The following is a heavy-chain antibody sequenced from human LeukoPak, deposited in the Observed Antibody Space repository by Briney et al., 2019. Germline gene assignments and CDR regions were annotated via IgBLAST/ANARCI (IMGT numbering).Heavy chain of an antibody. CDR2: IIPIFGTA. CDR3: ARDRYDILTGMYYFDY. D-gene: IGHD3-9*01. CDR1: GGTFSSYA. J-gene: IGHJ4*02. V-gene: IGHV1-69*13. Sequence: ASVKVSCKASGGTFSSYAISWARQAPGQGLEWMGGIIPIFGTANYAQKFQGRVTITADESTSTAYMELSSLRSEDTAVYYCARDRYDILTGMYYFDYWGQGTLVTVSS.